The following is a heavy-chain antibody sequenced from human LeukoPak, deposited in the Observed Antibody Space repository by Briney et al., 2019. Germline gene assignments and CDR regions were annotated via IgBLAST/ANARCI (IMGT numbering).Heavy chain of an antibody. CDR1: GYTFTGYY. CDR3: ARGEAAISYYYYMDV. CDR2: INPNSGGT. Sequence: ASVKVSCKASGYTFTGYYMHWVRQAPGLGLEWMGRINPNSGGTNYAQKFQGRVTMTRDTSISTAYMELSRLRSDDTAVYYCARGEAAISYYYYMDVWGKGTTVTVSS. V-gene: IGHV1-2*06. J-gene: IGHJ6*03. D-gene: IGHD5-18*01.